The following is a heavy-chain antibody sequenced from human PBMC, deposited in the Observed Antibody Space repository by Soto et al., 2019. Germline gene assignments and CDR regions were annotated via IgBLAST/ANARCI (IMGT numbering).Heavy chain of an antibody. J-gene: IGHJ5*02. CDR2: IYYSGST. CDR1: GGSISSGGYY. D-gene: IGHD6-13*01. Sequence: SETLSLTCAVSGGSISSGGYYWSWIRQPPGKGLEWIGYIYYSGSTNYNPSLKSRVTISVDTSKNQFSLKLSSVTAADTAVYYCARAYSSSWYWFDPWGQGTLVTVSS. CDR3: ARAYSSSWYWFDP. V-gene: IGHV4-61*08.